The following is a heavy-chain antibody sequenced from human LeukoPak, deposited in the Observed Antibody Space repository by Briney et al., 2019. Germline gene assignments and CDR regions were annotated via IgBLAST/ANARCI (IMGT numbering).Heavy chain of an antibody. CDR3: TRQQGSGHWYFGL. Sequence: SETLSLTCTVTGDSISNGIYFWGWIRQPPGKGLEWIGTIYFSGRTYYSPSLKSRVTMSVDTSKNQFSLKLSSVTAADTAAYYCTRQQGSGHWYFGLWGRGTRVIVSS. CDR1: GDSISNGIYF. D-gene: IGHD6-19*01. CDR2: IYFSGRT. V-gene: IGHV4-39*01. J-gene: IGHJ2*01.